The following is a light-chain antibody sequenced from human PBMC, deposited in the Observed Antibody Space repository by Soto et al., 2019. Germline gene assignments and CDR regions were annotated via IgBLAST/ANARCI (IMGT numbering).Light chain of an antibody. CDR3: MQALQTSYT. J-gene: IGKJ2*01. V-gene: IGKV2-28*01. CDR2: LGS. CDR1: QSLLHSNGYNY. Sequence: DIVMTRSPLSLPATPGEPASISCRSSQSLLHSNGYNYLDWYLQKPGQSPQLLIYLGSNRASGVPDRFSGSGSGTDFTLKISRVEAEDVGVYYCMQALQTSYTFGQGTKLEIK.